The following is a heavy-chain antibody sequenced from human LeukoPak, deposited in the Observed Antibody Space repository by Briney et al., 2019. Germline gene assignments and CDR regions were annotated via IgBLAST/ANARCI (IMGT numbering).Heavy chain of an antibody. J-gene: IGHJ4*02. Sequence: PGGSLRLSCAASGFTFSGYGMHWVRQAPGKGLEWVAFIRYDGSNKYYADSVKGRLTISRDNSKNTLYLQMNSLRAEDTAVYYCAKDMTTATGFVDYWGQGTLVTVSS. CDR2: IRYDGSNK. CDR1: GFTFSGYG. CDR3: AKDMTTATGFVDY. V-gene: IGHV3-30*02. D-gene: IGHD4-17*01.